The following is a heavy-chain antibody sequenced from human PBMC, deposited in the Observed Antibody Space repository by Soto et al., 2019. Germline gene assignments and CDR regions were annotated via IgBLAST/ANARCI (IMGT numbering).Heavy chain of an antibody. CDR2: IIPIFGTA. CDR1: GGTFSSYA. D-gene: IGHD1-26*01. CDR3: ARSGSYSPPSPPDAFDI. Sequence: QVQLVQSGAEVKKPGSSVKVSCKASGGTFSSYAISWVRQAPGQGLEWMGGIIPIFGTANYAQKFQGRVTITADESTSTAYMELSSLRSEDTAVYYCARSGSYSPPSPPDAFDIWGQGTMVTVSS. J-gene: IGHJ3*02. V-gene: IGHV1-69*12.